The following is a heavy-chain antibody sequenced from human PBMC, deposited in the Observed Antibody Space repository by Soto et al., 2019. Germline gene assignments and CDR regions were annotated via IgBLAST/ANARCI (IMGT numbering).Heavy chain of an antibody. CDR2: ISWNSGSI. Sequence: EVQLVESGGGLVQPGRSLRLSCAASGFTFDDYAMHWVRQAPGKGLEWVSGISWNSGSIGYADSVKGRFTISRDNAKNSLSLQMNSLRAEDTALYYCAKDWYSSGSNDAFDILGQGTMVTVSS. CDR1: GFTFDDYA. D-gene: IGHD6-19*01. V-gene: IGHV3-9*01. CDR3: AKDWYSSGSNDAFDI. J-gene: IGHJ3*02.